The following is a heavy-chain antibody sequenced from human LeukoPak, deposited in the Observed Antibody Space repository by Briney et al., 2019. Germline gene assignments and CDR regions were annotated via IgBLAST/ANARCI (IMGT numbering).Heavy chain of an antibody. V-gene: IGHV1-18*01. CDR2: ISAYNGNT. Sequence: ASVKVSCKASGYTFTSYGISWVRQAPGQGLEWMGWISAYNGNTNYAQKRQGRVNMTTNTSTSTAYMELRSLRSDDTGVYYCARDAYCSGGSCYSLPVDYWGQGTLVTVSS. D-gene: IGHD2-15*01. CDR1: GYTFTSYG. CDR3: ARDAYCSGGSCYSLPVDY. J-gene: IGHJ4*02.